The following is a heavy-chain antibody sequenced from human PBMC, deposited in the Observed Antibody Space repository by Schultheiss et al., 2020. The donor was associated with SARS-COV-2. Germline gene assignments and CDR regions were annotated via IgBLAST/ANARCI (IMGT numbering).Heavy chain of an antibody. J-gene: IGHJ5*02. D-gene: IGHD3-16*01. Sequence: SETLSLTCTVSGGSISSYYWSWIRQPPGKGLEWIGRIYTSGSTNYNPSLKSRVTISIDTSKNQFSLNLRSVTAADTAVYYCARDHFGQIPPLNWFDPWGQGTLVTVSS. V-gene: IGHV4-4*07. CDR1: GGSISSYY. CDR3: ARDHFGQIPPLNWFDP. CDR2: IYTSGST.